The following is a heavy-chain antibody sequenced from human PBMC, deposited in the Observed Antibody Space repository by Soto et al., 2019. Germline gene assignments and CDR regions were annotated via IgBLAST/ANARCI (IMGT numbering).Heavy chain of an antibody. D-gene: IGHD2-2*02. Sequence: QVLLVESGGGVVQPGRSLRLSCAASGFTFNDYDMHWVRQAPGEGLEWVAVISYDGSDKYYTDSVKGRFTISRDSSKNTLHLQMNSLRAEDTAVYYCARVSGSGIYTLFDYWGQGTLVTVS. CDR2: ISYDGSDK. CDR1: GFTFNDYD. CDR3: ARVSGSGIYTLFDY. V-gene: IGHV3-30-3*01. J-gene: IGHJ4*02.